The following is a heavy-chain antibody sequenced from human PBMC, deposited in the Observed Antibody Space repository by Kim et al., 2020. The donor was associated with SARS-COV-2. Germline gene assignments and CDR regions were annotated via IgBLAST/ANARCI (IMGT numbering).Heavy chain of an antibody. Sequence: SETLSLTCTVSGGSISSSSYYWGWIRQPPGKGLEWIGSIYYSGSTYYNPSLKSRVTISVDTSKNQFSLKLSSVTAADTAVHFCARHPPGRLQLWSTQALVSAFDIWGQGTMVTVSS. V-gene: IGHV4-39*01. CDR2: IYYSGST. CDR1: GGSISSSSYY. D-gene: IGHD5-18*01. CDR3: ARHPPGRLQLWSTQALVSAFDI. J-gene: IGHJ3*02.